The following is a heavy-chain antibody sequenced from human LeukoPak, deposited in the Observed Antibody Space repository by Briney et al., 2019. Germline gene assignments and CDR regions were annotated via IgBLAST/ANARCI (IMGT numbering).Heavy chain of an antibody. Sequence: PSETLSLTCAVYGGSFSGYYWSWIRQPPGKGLEWIGEINHSGSTNYNPSLKSRVTISVDTSKNQFSLKLSSVTAADTAAYYCASGRCSSTSCYVYNWFDPWGQGTLVTVSS. CDR2: INHSGST. D-gene: IGHD2-2*01. CDR1: GGSFSGYY. V-gene: IGHV4-34*01. J-gene: IGHJ5*02. CDR3: ASGRCSSTSCYVYNWFDP.